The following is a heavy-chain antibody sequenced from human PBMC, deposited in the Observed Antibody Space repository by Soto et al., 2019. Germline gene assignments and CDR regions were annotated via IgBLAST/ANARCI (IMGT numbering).Heavy chain of an antibody. D-gene: IGHD3-9*01. CDR1: GGSINRACHS. Sequence: SETLSLTCTVSGGSINRACHSWGWVRQSPGKGLEWIGYSCHSGSRYYNPSLQRRVTLSVDRSKAQFYLTLTSVPAADTAVYFCARARYYDWCFVLWGLGTPVTVS. J-gene: IGHJ4*02. CDR3: ARARYYDWCFVL. CDR2: SCHSGSR. V-gene: IGHV4-30-2*06.